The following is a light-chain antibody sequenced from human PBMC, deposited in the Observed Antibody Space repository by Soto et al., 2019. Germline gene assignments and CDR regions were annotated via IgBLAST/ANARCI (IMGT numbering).Light chain of an antibody. V-gene: IGLV2-8*01. Sequence: QSALTQPHSASGSPGQSVTISCIGTSSDVGGYNYVSWYQQHPGKAPKLMIYEVSKRPSGVPDRFSGSKSGNTASLTVSGLQAEDEADYYCSSYAASNNLGVFGGGTKHTLL. CDR2: EVS. CDR1: SSDVGGYNY. CDR3: SSYAASNNLGV. J-gene: IGLJ2*01.